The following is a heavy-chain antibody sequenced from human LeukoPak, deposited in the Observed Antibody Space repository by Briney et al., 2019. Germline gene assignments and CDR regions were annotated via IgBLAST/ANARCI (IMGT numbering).Heavy chain of an antibody. CDR1: GFTFSTYA. Sequence: GGSLRLSCAASGFTFSTYAMSWVRQAPGKGLEWVAGISGGGGTTYYADSVKGRFTISRDNSKNTLYLQMSSPRGEDTAVYYCAREVYSSSRPADAFDIWGQGTVVTVSS. CDR2: ISGGGGTT. V-gene: IGHV3-23*01. D-gene: IGHD6-13*01. CDR3: AREVYSSSRPADAFDI. J-gene: IGHJ3*02.